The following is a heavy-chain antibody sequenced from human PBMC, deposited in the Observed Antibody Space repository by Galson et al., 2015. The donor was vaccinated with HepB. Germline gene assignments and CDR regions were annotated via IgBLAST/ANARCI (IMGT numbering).Heavy chain of an antibody. J-gene: IGHJ2*01. CDR1: GFTFAKFP. CDR3: ARHGVSYGDYVWYSDV. D-gene: IGHD4-17*01. V-gene: IGHV3-30*04. Sequence: SLRLSCAASGFTFAKFPMHWVRQAPGRGLEWLTFISFDGRDAYYADSVKGRFTVSRDNSQNMLYLQMDNLRIEDSAVYFCARHGVSYGDYVWYSDVWGRGTQVTVSS. CDR2: ISFDGRDA.